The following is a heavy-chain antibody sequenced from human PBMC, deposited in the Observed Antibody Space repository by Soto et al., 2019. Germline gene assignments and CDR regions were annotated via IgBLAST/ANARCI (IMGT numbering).Heavy chain of an antibody. J-gene: IGHJ6*03. CDR2: TYYRSKWYN. V-gene: IGHV6-1*01. CDR3: AGTTSHQWYYMDV. D-gene: IGHD1-7*01. CDR1: EDSVSSNSAA. Sequence: QVQLQESGPGLVKPSQTLSLTCAISEDSVSSNSAAWNWIRLSPSRGLEWLARTYYRSKWYNDSAVSVRSRITVNPDTSKNQSSLQLTSVTPEDTAVYYCAGTTSHQWYYMDVWGKGTTVTVSS.